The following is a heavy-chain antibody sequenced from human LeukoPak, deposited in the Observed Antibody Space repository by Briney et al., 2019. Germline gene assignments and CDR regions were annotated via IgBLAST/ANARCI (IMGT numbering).Heavy chain of an antibody. D-gene: IGHD3-10*01. Sequence: ASVKVSCKASGYTFTGYCMHWVRQAPGQGLEWMGWINPYSGGTNYAQKFQGRVTMTRDTSTSTVYMELSSLRSEDTAVYYCAKQADYGSGSYVDYWGQGTLVTVSS. CDR2: INPYSGGT. CDR3: AKQADYGSGSYVDY. CDR1: GYTFTGYC. V-gene: IGHV1-2*02. J-gene: IGHJ4*02.